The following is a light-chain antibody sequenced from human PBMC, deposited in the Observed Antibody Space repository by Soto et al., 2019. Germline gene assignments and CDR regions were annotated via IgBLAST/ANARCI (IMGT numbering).Light chain of an antibody. CDR3: QQYYSPLWT. J-gene: IGKJ1*01. Sequence: DIVMTQSPDSLAVSLGERATVNCNSSQSLFDSSTNKNYLAWYQQKPGQPPKLLIYWASARESGVPDRFSGGGSGTHFTLTINTLQGEDVAVYYCQQYYSPLWTFGQGSKVEVK. CDR1: QSLFDSSTNKNY. V-gene: IGKV4-1*01. CDR2: WAS.